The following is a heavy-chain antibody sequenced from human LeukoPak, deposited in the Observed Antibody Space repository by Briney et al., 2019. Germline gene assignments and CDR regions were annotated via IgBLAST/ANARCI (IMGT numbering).Heavy chain of an antibody. V-gene: IGHV3-7*03. CDR1: GFTVSSYW. CDR3: ARDKGDYDTSGSLFVF. J-gene: IGHJ4*02. CDR2: IKQDGSEI. D-gene: IGHD3-22*01. Sequence: GGSLRLSCVASGFTVSSYWMSWVRQAPGKGLEWVANIKQDGSEIYYVDSVKGRFTISRDNAKSSLYLQMNSLRAGDTAIYYCARDKGDYDTSGSLFVFGGQGTLVTVSS.